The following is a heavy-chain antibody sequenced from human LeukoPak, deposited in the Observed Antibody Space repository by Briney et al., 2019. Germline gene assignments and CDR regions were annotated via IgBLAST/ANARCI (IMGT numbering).Heavy chain of an antibody. CDR1: GFTFSSYS. D-gene: IGHD3-9*01. V-gene: IGHV3-21*01. CDR2: ISSSSSYI. J-gene: IGHJ5*02. Sequence: GGSLRLSCAASGFTFSSYSMNWVRQAPGKGLEWVSSISSSSSYIYYADSVKGRFTISRDNAKNSLYLQMNSLRAEDTAVYYCARSDISRYNWFDPWGRGTLVTVSS. CDR3: ARSDISRYNWFDP.